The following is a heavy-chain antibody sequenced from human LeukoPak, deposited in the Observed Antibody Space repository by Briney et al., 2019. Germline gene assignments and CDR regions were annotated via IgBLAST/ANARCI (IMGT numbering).Heavy chain of an antibody. Sequence: SETLSLTCAVYGGSFSGYYCHWIREPPGKGLEWIGYIYYSGSTYYNPSLKSRVTISVDTSKNQFSLKLSSVTAADTAVYYCARDRVATRGSYYGMDVWGQGTTVTVSS. CDR1: GGSFSGYY. CDR2: IYYSGST. D-gene: IGHD3-10*01. J-gene: IGHJ6*02. CDR3: ARDRVATRGSYYGMDV. V-gene: IGHV4-34*09.